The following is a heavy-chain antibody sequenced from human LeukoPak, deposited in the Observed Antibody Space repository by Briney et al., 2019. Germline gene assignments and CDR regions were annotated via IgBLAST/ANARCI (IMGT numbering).Heavy chain of an antibody. J-gene: IGHJ6*03. V-gene: IGHV1-2*02. D-gene: IGHD6-13*01. Sequence: ASVKVSCKASGYTFTGYYIHWVRQAPGQGLEWMGWINPNSGGTNYAQKFQGRVTITRDTSASTAYMELSSLRSEDMAVYYCAREGTAAAGAYYYYYMDVWGKGTTVTVSS. CDR3: AREGTAAAGAYYYYYMDV. CDR2: INPNSGGT. CDR1: GYTFTGYY.